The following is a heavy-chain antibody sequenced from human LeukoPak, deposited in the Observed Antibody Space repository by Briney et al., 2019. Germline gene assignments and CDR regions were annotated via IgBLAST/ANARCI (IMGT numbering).Heavy chain of an antibody. CDR1: GGTFISYT. J-gene: IGHJ6*02. CDR3: ARDPAFGAQGYYYYGMDV. Sequence: SVKVSCKASGGTFISYTISWVRQAPGQGLEWMGGIIPIFGTPHYAQTFQGRVTITADESTSTAYMELSSLRSEDTAVYYCARDPAFGAQGYYYYGMDVWGQGTTVTVSS. CDR2: IIPIFGTP. V-gene: IGHV1-69*13. D-gene: IGHD3-3*01.